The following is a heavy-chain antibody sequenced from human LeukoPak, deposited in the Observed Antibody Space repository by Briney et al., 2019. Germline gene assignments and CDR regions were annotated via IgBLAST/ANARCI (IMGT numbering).Heavy chain of an antibody. CDR3: AKGYCSSTSCLYYFDY. Sequence: PEGSLRLSCAASGFTFSSYAMSWVRQAPGKGLEWVSAISGSGGSTYYADSVKGRFTISRDNSKNTLHLQMNSLRAEDTAVYYCAKGYCSSTSCLYYFDYWGQGTLVTVSS. D-gene: IGHD2-2*01. V-gene: IGHV3-23*01. CDR1: GFTFSSYA. J-gene: IGHJ4*02. CDR2: ISGSGGST.